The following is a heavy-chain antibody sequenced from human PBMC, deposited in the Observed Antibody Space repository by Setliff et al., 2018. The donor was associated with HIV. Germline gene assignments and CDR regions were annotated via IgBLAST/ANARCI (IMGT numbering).Heavy chain of an antibody. CDR1: GFTFRNYK. CDR2: ISIGSGGAI. Sequence: GGSLRLSCAASGFTFRNYKFNWVRQAPGRGREWVSSISIGSGGAIDYADSVQGRFTISRDNSRNTQYLQMNSLSVEDTAVYYCVKNLYTEMWGEIFDSWGRGTLVTVSS. D-gene: IGHD3-16*01. CDR3: VKNLYTEMWGEIFDS. J-gene: IGHJ4*01. V-gene: IGHV3-21*01.